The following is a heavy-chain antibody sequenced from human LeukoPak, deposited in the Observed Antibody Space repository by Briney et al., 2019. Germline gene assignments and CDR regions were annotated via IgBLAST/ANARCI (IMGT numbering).Heavy chain of an antibody. CDR2: IYYSGST. Sequence: SETLSLTCTVSGGSVSSGSYYRSWIRQPPGKGLEWIGYIYYSGSTNYNPSLKSRVTISVDTSKNQFSLKLSSVTAADTAVYYCARVYSNYDFDYWGQGTLVTVSS. V-gene: IGHV4-61*01. CDR3: ARVYSNYDFDY. D-gene: IGHD4-11*01. CDR1: GGSVSSGSYY. J-gene: IGHJ4*02.